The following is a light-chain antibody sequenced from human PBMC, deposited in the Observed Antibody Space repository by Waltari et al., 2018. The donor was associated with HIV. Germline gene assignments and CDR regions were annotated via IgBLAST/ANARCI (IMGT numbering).Light chain of an antibody. J-gene: IGKJ2*01. CDR3: QQYGSAYT. CDR2: GAS. V-gene: IGKV3-20*01. CDR1: QSVRSNY. Sequence: ENVVTQSPGTLSLSPGERATLSCRASQSVRSNYLAWYQQKPGQAPKLLIYGASSRATDIPDRFSGSGSGTHFTLTITRLEPEDFAVYYCQQYGSAYTFGQGTKLEIK.